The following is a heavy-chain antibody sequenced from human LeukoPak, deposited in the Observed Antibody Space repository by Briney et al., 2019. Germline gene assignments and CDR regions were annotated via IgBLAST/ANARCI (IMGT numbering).Heavy chain of an antibody. Sequence: PSETLSLTCTVSGGSISSSSYYWGWIRQPPGKGLEWIGSIYYSGSTYYNPSLKSRVTISVDTSKNQFSLKLSSVTAADTAVYYCARDRRDFTFGVVIGYDYWGQGTLVTVSS. D-gene: IGHD3-3*01. J-gene: IGHJ4*02. V-gene: IGHV4-39*07. CDR3: ARDRRDFTFGVVIGYDY. CDR2: IYYSGST. CDR1: GGSISSSSYY.